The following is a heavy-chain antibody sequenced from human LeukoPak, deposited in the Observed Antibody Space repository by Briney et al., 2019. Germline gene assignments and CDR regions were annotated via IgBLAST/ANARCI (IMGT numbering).Heavy chain of an antibody. J-gene: IGHJ1*01. V-gene: IGHV1-2*02. Sequence: ASVKVSCKASGYTFTDYYIHWVRQAPGQGLEWMGWINPNSGGTSYPQKFQGRVTMTRDTSISTAYMELSRLRSDDTAVYYCARDLHTLSAAGLPEYFQHWGQGTLVIVSS. CDR1: GYTFTDYY. CDR3: ARDLHTLSAAGLPEYFQH. D-gene: IGHD6-13*01. CDR2: INPNSGGT.